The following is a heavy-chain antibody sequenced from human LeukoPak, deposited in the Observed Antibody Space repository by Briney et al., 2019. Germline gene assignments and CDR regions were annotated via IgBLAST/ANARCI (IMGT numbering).Heavy chain of an antibody. CDR3: ARDEPYYDFWSGYSTDGFDI. Sequence: SETLSLTCTVSGGPIRSYYRSWIRQPAGKGLEWIGRIYTSGSTNYKPSLKSRVTMSVDTSKNQSSLKLSSVTAADTAVYYCARDEPYYDFWSGYSTDGFDIWGQGTMVTVS. V-gene: IGHV4-4*07. J-gene: IGHJ3*02. D-gene: IGHD3-3*01. CDR2: IYTSGST. CDR1: GGPIRSYY.